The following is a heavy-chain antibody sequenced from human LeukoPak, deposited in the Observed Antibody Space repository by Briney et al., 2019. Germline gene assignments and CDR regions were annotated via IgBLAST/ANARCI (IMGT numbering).Heavy chain of an antibody. Sequence: GASVKVSCKASGYTFTSYGISWVRQAPGQGLEWMGRIIPILGIANYAQKFQGRVTITADKSTSTAYMELSSLRSEDTAVYYCAMGTRGQWLYFDYWGQGTLVTVSS. CDR3: AMGTRGQWLYFDY. J-gene: IGHJ4*02. CDR2: IIPILGIA. D-gene: IGHD6-19*01. CDR1: GYTFTSYG. V-gene: IGHV1-69*04.